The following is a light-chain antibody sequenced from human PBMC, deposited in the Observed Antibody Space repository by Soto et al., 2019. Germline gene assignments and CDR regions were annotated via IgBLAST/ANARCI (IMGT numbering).Light chain of an antibody. J-gene: IGLJ3*02. CDR1: SSDVGGYNS. V-gene: IGLV2-14*01. CDR3: SSYTSSSTLV. CDR2: EVS. Sequence: QSVLTQPASVSGSPGQSITISCTGTSSDVGGYNSVSWYHHHPGKAPKLMIYEVSNRPSGVSNRFSGSKSGNTASLTISGLQAEDEADYYCSSYTSSSTLVFGGGTKLTVL.